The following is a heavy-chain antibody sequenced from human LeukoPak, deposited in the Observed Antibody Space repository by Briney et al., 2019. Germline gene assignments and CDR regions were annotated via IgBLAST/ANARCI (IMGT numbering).Heavy chain of an antibody. CDR2: INHSGST. CDR3: ARGRYYHDSSGGRHY. D-gene: IGHD3-22*01. J-gene: IGHJ4*02. Sequence: SETLSLTCAVYGGSFSGYYWSWIRQPPGKGLEWIGEINHSGSTNYNPSLKSRVTISVDTSKNQFSLKLSSVTAADTAVYYCARGRYYHDSSGGRHYWGQGTLVTVSS. V-gene: IGHV4-34*01. CDR1: GGSFSGYY.